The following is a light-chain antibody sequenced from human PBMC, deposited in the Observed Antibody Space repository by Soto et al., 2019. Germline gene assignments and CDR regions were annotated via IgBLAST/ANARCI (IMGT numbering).Light chain of an antibody. V-gene: IGKV3-15*01. J-gene: IGKJ1*01. Sequence: EIVMTQSPATLSVSPGERATLSCRASQSVSSNLAWYQQKPGQAPRILIYGASTRATGIPARFSGSGSGTEFTLTISSLQSEDVAVYYCQQYNNGPPWTFGPGTKVEIK. CDR2: GAS. CDR1: QSVSSN. CDR3: QQYNNGPPWT.